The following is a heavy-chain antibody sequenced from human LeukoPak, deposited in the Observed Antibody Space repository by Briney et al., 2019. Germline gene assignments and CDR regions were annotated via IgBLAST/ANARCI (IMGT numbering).Heavy chain of an antibody. CDR1: GFTFSSNA. V-gene: IGHV3-30*04. Sequence: GGSLRLSCEVSGFTFSSNAMHWVRQAPGKGLEWVAFISYDGSNKNFADSVKGRFTVSRDNSKHTLYLHMNSLRSDDTAMYYCATGGKVDFWSGYHIDNWGQGTMVTVSS. CDR2: ISYDGSNK. CDR3: ATGGKVDFWSGYHIDN. J-gene: IGHJ4*02. D-gene: IGHD3-3*01.